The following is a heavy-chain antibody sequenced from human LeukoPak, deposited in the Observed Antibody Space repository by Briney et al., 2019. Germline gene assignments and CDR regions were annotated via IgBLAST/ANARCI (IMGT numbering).Heavy chain of an antibody. CDR3: AKGVWWLRGDYSDY. Sequence: GGSLRLSCAASGFTFDDYAMHWVRQALGKGLEWVSGISWNSGSIGYADSVKGRFTISRDNAKNSLYLQMNSLRAEDTALYYCAKGVWWLRGDYSDYWGQGTLVTVSS. V-gene: IGHV3-9*01. CDR2: ISWNSGSI. J-gene: IGHJ4*02. D-gene: IGHD5-12*01. CDR1: GFTFDDYA.